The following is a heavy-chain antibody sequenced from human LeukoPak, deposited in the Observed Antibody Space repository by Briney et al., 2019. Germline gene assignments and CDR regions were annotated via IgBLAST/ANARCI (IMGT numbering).Heavy chain of an antibody. CDR1: GYTFTSYD. CDR2: MNFNSGNT. Sequence: ASVKVSCKASGYTFTSYDINWVRQAPGLGLEWMGWMNFNSGNTGYAQKFQGRVTMTRNTSISTAYMELSGLRSEDTAVYYCARGGGAYYYDNSGYYRLGFDYWGQGTLVTVSS. CDR3: ARGGGAYYYDNSGYYRLGFDY. V-gene: IGHV1-8*01. J-gene: IGHJ4*02. D-gene: IGHD3-22*01.